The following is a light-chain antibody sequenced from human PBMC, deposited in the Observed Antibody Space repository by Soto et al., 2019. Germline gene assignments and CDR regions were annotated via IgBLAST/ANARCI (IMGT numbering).Light chain of an antibody. CDR3: QQFGVSQWT. Sequence: EIVLTHSPGTLSLSPGERATLSWSASQIVSDSYFAWYQQKPGQAPKLLIYAASSRATGIPDRFSGSGSGTDFTLTISRLEPEDSAVYYCQQFGVSQWTFGQGTKVDIK. J-gene: IGKJ1*01. V-gene: IGKV3-20*01. CDR1: QIVSDSY. CDR2: AAS.